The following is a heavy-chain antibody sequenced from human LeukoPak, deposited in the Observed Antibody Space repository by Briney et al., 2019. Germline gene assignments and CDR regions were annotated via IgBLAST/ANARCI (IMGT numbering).Heavy chain of an antibody. CDR2: IYYSGST. V-gene: IGHV4-59*01. Sequence: SETLSLTCTVSGGSLSNYYWTWIRQPPGKGLEWIGYIYYSGSTNYNPSLRSRATISVDTSKKQFSLNLSSVTAADTALYYCARVATMVRGSNGMDVWGKGTTVTVSS. CDR1: GGSLSNYY. J-gene: IGHJ6*04. CDR3: ARVATMVRGSNGMDV. D-gene: IGHD3-10*01.